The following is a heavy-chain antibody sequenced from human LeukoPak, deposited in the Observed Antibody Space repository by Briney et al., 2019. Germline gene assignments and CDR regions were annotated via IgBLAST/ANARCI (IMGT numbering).Heavy chain of an antibody. CDR3: ARETIVVVPAALDYYYCYYMDV. Sequence: GGSLRLSCAASGFTFSTYSINWVRQAPGKGLEWVSYISSSSSTIYYADSVKGRFTISRDNAKNSLYLQMNSLRAEDTAVYYCARETIVVVPAALDYYYCYYMDVWGKGTTVTVSS. CDR1: GFTFSTYS. CDR2: ISSSSSTI. J-gene: IGHJ6*03. D-gene: IGHD2-2*01. V-gene: IGHV3-48*04.